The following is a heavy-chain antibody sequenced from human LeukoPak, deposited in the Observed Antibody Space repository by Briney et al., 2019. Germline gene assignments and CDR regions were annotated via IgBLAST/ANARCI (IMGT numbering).Heavy chain of an antibody. V-gene: IGHV3-23*01. CDR2: ISGSGGTT. D-gene: IGHD3-10*01. CDR3: AKDGIGLYYYGSGSYYNYFGY. CDR1: GFTFNSYA. Sequence: GGSLRLSCAASGFTFNSYAVTWVRQAPGKGLEWVSAISGSGGTTYYADSVKGRFTISRDNSKNTLYLQMNSLRAEDTAVYYCAKDGIGLYYYGSGSYYNYFGYWGQGTLVTVSS. J-gene: IGHJ4*02.